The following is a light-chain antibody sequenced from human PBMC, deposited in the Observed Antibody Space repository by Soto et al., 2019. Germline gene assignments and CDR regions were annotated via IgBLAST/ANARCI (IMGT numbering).Light chain of an antibody. CDR1: QSVSTN. J-gene: IGKJ1*01. V-gene: IGKV3-15*01. Sequence: EIVMTQSPATLSVSPGDRATLSCRASQSVSTNLAWYQQKPGQAPRLLIYGASTRATGIPARFSGSGSGTEFAVTISSLQSEDFAVYYCQHFNNWPPWTFGQGTKVEIK. CDR2: GAS. CDR3: QHFNNWPPWT.